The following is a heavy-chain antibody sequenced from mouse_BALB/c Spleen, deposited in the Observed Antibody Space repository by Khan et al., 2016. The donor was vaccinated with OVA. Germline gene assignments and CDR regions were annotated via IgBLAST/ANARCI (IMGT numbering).Heavy chain of an antibody. Sequence: QVQLKQSGPGLVAPSQSLSLTCTVSGFSLTSYGVSWVRQPPGKGLEWLGVLWGDGNNTFHSALRSRLSISTDNSTSQVFLKLNSRQAEDTATYDCAEDQGYYAVDYWGQGTSVTVSS. CDR2: LWGDGNN. V-gene: IGHV2-3*01. CDR1: GFSLTSYG. CDR3: AEDQGYYAVDY. J-gene: IGHJ4*01.